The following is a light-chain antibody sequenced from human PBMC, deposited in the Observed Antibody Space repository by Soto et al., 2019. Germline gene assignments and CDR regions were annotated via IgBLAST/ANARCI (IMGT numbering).Light chain of an antibody. CDR2: GAS. V-gene: IGKV3-20*01. CDR3: HQYGISALS. Sequence: EIVLTQSPGTLSLSPGERATLSCRASQSVSSNNLAWYQQKPGQAPRLLISGASVRATGIPDRFSGSGSGTDFTLTISRLESEDFAVYYCHQYGISALSFGGGSKVEI. J-gene: IGKJ4*01. CDR1: QSVSSNN.